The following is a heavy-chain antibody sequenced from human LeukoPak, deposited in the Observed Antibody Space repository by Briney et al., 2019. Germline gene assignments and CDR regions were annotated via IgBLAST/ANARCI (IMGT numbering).Heavy chain of an antibody. J-gene: IGHJ4*02. Sequence: PGGSLRLSCAASGFTFSTYNMNWVRQAPGKGLEWVSSISSTSSYIYYADSVKGRFTISRDNAKNSLYLQMNSLRAEDTAVYYCATLPYYYDSSGSYYFDYWGQGTLVTVSS. CDR2: ISSTSSYI. CDR3: ATLPYYYDSSGSYYFDY. V-gene: IGHV3-21*01. D-gene: IGHD3-22*01. CDR1: GFTFSTYN.